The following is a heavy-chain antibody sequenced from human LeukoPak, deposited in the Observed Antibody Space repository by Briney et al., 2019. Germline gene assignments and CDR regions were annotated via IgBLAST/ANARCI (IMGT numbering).Heavy chain of an antibody. J-gene: IGHJ4*02. V-gene: IGHV3-7*01. CDR2: IKHDGGEI. CDR1: GFTFSSYW. Sequence: GGSLRLSCAASGFTFSSYWMSWVRQAPGKGLEWVANIKHDGGEIYYVDSVKGRFTITRDNAKHSVSLQMNSLRAEDTAVYYCARPYCAAGTCYAWGQGTQVTVSS. D-gene: IGHD2-8*02. CDR3: ARPYCAAGTCYA.